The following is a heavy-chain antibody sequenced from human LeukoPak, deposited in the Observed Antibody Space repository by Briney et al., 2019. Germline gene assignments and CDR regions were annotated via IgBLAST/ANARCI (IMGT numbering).Heavy chain of an antibody. CDR1: GGSISSYY. D-gene: IGHD2-2*01. CDR3: ATQGYCSSTSCLKWAFDI. J-gene: IGHJ3*02. CDR2: IYYSGST. V-gene: IGHV4-59*08. Sequence: SETLSLTCTVSGGSISSYYWSWIRQPPGKGLEWIGYIYYSGSTNYNPSLKSRVTISVDTSKNQFSLKLSSVTAADTAVYYCATQGYCSSTSCLKWAFDIWGQGTMVTVSS.